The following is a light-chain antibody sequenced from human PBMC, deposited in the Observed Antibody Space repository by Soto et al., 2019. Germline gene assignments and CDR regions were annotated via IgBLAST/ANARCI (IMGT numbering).Light chain of an antibody. Sequence: QPVLTQSSSASASLGSSVKLTCTLSSGHSSYIIAWHQQQPGKAPRYLMKLEGSGSYNKGSGVPDRFSGSSSGADRYLTISNHQFEDEADYSSGTWDSNTRVFGGGTKLTVL. CDR2: LEGSGSY. J-gene: IGLJ3*02. V-gene: IGLV4-60*02. CDR3: GTWDSNTRV. CDR1: SGHSSYI.